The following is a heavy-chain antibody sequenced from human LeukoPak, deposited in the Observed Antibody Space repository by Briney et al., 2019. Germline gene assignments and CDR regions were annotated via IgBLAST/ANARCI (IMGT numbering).Heavy chain of an antibody. D-gene: IGHD1-1*01. CDR2: IYSDGST. V-gene: IGHV3-53*01. J-gene: IGHJ4*02. Sequence: RGSLRLSCAASGFSVISNYMSWVRQVPGKGLERVSTIYSDGSTYYADSVKGRFTISRDNSKNTLYLQMNSLRAEDTAVYYCAKSPRTFSYYFDYWGQGTLVTVSS. CDR3: AKSPRTFSYYFDY. CDR1: GFSVISNY.